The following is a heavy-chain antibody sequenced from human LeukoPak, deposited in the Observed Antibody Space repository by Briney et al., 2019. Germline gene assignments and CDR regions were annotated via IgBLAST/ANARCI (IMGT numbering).Heavy chain of an antibody. CDR1: GGSISSSSYY. Sequence: MSSETLSLTCTVSGGSISSSSYYWGWIRQPPGKGLELIGSIYYSGSTYYNPCLKSRVTISVDTSKNQFSMKLSSVTAADTAVYYCARHGTGYSLRNPFDPWGQGTLVTVSS. V-gene: IGHV4-39*01. CDR2: IYYSGST. J-gene: IGHJ5*02. D-gene: IGHD2-15*01. CDR3: ARHGTGYSLRNPFDP.